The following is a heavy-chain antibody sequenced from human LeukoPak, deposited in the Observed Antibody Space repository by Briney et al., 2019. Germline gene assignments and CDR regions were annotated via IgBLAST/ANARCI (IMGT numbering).Heavy chain of an antibody. CDR1: GFTFSSYA. D-gene: IGHD3-22*01. Sequence: GGSLRLSCAASGFTFSSYAMHWVRPAPGKGLEWVAVISYDGSNKYYADSVKGRFTISRDNSKNTLYLQMNSLRAEDTAVYYCARDYYYDSSGYPDYWGQGTLVTVSS. CDR3: ARDYYYDSSGYPDY. J-gene: IGHJ4*02. V-gene: IGHV3-30-3*01. CDR2: ISYDGSNK.